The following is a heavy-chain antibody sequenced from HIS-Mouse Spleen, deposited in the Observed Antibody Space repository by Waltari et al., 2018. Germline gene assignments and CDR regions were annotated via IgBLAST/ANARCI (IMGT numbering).Heavy chain of an antibody. CDR2: IYYSGGT. Sequence: QLQLQESGPGLVKPSETLSLTCTVSGGSISSSSYYWGWVRQPPGKGLEWIGSIYYSGGTYYNPSLKSRVTISVDTSKNQFSLKLSSVTAADTAVYYCARYGWVYYFDYWGQGTLVTVSS. D-gene: IGHD6-19*01. CDR1: GGSISSSSYY. CDR3: ARYGWVYYFDY. V-gene: IGHV4-39*07. J-gene: IGHJ4*02.